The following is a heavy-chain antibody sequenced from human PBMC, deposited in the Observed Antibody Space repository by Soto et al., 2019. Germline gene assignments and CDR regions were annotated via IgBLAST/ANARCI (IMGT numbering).Heavy chain of an antibody. Sequence: SETLSLTCTVSGGSISSSSYYWGWIRQPPGKGLEWIGSIYYSGSTYYNPSLKSRVTISVDTSKNQFSLKLSSVTAADTAVYYCARHGRTAVTPYYYYYYMDVWGKGTTVTVSS. V-gene: IGHV4-39*01. D-gene: IGHD4-17*01. CDR1: GGSISSSSYY. J-gene: IGHJ6*03. CDR3: ARHGRTAVTPYYYYYYMDV. CDR2: IYYSGST.